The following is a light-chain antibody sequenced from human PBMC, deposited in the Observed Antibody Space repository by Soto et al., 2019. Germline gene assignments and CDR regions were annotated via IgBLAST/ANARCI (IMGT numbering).Light chain of an antibody. Sequence: QSVLTQPPSASGSPGQSVTISCTGTSSDVGGYNYVSWYQQHPGKAPKLMIYEVSKRPSGVPDRFSGSKSGNTASLTVSGLQAEDEADYYCNSYAGSKTLYVFGTGTKVTVL. V-gene: IGLV2-8*01. CDR1: SSDVGGYNY. CDR3: NSYAGSKTLYV. J-gene: IGLJ1*01. CDR2: EVS.